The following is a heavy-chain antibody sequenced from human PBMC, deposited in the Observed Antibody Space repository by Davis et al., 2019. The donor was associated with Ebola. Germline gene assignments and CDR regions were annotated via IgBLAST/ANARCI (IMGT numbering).Heavy chain of an antibody. D-gene: IGHD2-2*01. Sequence: PSETLSLTCTVSGGSISSGSYYWSWIRQPAGKGLEWIGHIYTSGSTNYNPSLKSRVTISVDTSKNQFSLKLSSVTAADTAVYYCARNRSHIVVVPATRRDWYFDLWGRGTLVAVSS. CDR3: ARNRSHIVVVPATRRDWYFDL. J-gene: IGHJ2*01. V-gene: IGHV4-61*09. CDR1: GGSISSGSYY. CDR2: IYTSGST.